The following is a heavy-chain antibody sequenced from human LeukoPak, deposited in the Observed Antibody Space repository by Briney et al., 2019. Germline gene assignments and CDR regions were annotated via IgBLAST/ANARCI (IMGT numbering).Heavy chain of an antibody. Sequence: PGGSLRLSCTASGFTLSSHAMHWVRQAPGKGLGWVAVISYDASHKYYADSVKGRFTISRDNSKNTLYLQMNSLTAEDTAVYYCARFASGARDAFDIWGQGTMVTVSS. J-gene: IGHJ3*02. CDR3: ARFASGARDAFDI. V-gene: IGHV3-30-3*01. D-gene: IGHD1-26*01. CDR1: GFTLSSHA. CDR2: ISYDASHK.